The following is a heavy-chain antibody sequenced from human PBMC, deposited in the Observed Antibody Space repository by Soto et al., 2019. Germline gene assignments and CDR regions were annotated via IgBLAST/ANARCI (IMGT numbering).Heavy chain of an antibody. CDR3: VKDLRRKDVVVTAILSP. V-gene: IGHV3-23*01. CDR2: ISGSGGST. D-gene: IGHD2-21*02. Sequence: EVQLLESGGGLVQPGGSLRLSCAASGFTFSSYAMSWVRQAPGKGLEWVSAISGSGGSTYYADSVKGRFTISRDNSKNTLYLQMNSLRAEDTAVYYCVKDLRRKDVVVTAILSPWGQGTLVTVSS. CDR1: GFTFSSYA. J-gene: IGHJ5*02.